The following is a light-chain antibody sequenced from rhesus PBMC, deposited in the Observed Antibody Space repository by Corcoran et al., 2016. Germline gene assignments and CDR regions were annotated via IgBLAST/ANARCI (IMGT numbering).Light chain of an antibody. V-gene: IGKV1-74*01. CDR3: QHGYGTPFS. J-gene: IGKJ3*01. Sequence: DIQMTQSPSSLSASVGDRVTISCRASENVNNYLNWYQQKRGKAPKLLISKASTLQSGVPSRFSGSGSGTDYTFTISSLQPEDVATYYCQHGYGTPFSFGPGTKLDIK. CDR1: ENVNNY. CDR2: KAS.